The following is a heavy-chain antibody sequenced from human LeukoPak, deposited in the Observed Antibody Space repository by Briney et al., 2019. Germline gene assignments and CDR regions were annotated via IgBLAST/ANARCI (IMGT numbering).Heavy chain of an antibody. CDR2: ISWNSGSI. J-gene: IGHJ3*02. Sequence: SGGSLRLSCAASGFTFDDYAMHWVRHAPGKGLEWVSGISWNSGSIGYADSVKGRFTISRDNAKNSLYLQMNSLRAEDTALYYCAKDTRVTYDAFDIWGQGTMVTVSS. CDR3: AKDTRVTYDAFDI. V-gene: IGHV3-9*01. D-gene: IGHD2-21*02. CDR1: GFTFDDYA.